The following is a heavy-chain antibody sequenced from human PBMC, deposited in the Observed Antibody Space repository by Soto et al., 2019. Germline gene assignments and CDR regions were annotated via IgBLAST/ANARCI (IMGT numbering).Heavy chain of an antibody. D-gene: IGHD5-12*01. Sequence: GGSLRLSCAASGFTVSSNYMNWVRQAPGKGLEWVSYISSSSSTIYYADSVKGRFTISRDNAKNSLYLQMNSLRDEDTAVYYCARGPPRMATTQGGLVYYYYGMDVWGQGTTVTVSS. CDR3: ARGPPRMATTQGGLVYYYYGMDV. J-gene: IGHJ6*02. V-gene: IGHV3-48*02. CDR1: GFTVSSNY. CDR2: ISSSSSTI.